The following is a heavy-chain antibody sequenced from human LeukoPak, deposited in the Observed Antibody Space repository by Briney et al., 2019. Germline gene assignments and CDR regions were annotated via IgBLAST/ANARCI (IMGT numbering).Heavy chain of an antibody. J-gene: IGHJ3*02. D-gene: IGHD6-13*01. CDR2: ISYDGSNK. CDR1: GFTFSSYA. V-gene: IGHV3-30-3*01. CDR3: VRALEYSSSWYGRAFDI. Sequence: GRSLRLSCAASGFTFSSYAMHWVRQAPGKGLEWVAVISYDGSNKYYADSVKGRFTISRDNSKNTLYLQMNSLRPEDTAVYYCVRALEYSSSWYGRAFDIWGQGTMVTVSS.